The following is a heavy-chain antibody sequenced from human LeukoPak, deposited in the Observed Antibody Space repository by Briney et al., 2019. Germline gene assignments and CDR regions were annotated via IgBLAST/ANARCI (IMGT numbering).Heavy chain of an antibody. V-gene: IGHV4-59*11. Sequence: SETLSLTCTVSGGSISSHYWSWIRQPPGKGLEWIGYIYYSGSTNYNPSLKSRVTISVDTSKNQFSLKLSSVTAADTAVYYCARAFVWPAATAYYCYYMDVWGKGTTVTVSS. CDR3: ARAFVWPAATAYYCYYMDV. D-gene: IGHD2-2*01. J-gene: IGHJ6*03. CDR1: GGSISSHY. CDR2: IYYSGST.